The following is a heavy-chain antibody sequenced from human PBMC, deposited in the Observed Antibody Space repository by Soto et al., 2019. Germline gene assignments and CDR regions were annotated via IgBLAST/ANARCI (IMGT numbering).Heavy chain of an antibody. CDR3: ARVGSGALCLDF. CDR2: IYHSGST. D-gene: IGHD6-19*01. V-gene: IGHV4-4*02. CDR1: GGSISSSNW. J-gene: IGHJ4*02. Sequence: QVQLQESGPGLVKPSGTLSLTCAVSGGSISSSNWWSWARQPPGKGLEWIGEIYHSGSTNYNPSRTSRVTISVDKYKNQFALKVSSVTAADTAEYSCARVGSGALCLDFWGQGTLVTVSS.